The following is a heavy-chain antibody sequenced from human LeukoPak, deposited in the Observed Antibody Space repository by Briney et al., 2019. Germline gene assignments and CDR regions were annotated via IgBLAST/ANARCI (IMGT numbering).Heavy chain of an antibody. J-gene: IGHJ4*02. Sequence: GGSLRLSCAASGFTFSSYAMSWVRQAPGKGLEWVSAISGSGGSTYYADSVKGRFTISRANSKNTLYLQMNSLRAEDTAVYYCAKDRARQQLVRAVLIFFDYWGQGTLVTVSS. D-gene: IGHD6-13*01. V-gene: IGHV3-23*01. CDR2: ISGSGGST. CDR1: GFTFSSYA. CDR3: AKDRARQQLVRAVLIFFDY.